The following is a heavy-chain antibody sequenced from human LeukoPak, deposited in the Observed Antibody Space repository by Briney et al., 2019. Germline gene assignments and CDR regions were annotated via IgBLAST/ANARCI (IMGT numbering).Heavy chain of an antibody. V-gene: IGHV3-33*01. D-gene: IGHD3-22*01. J-gene: IGHJ4*02. CDR1: GFIFSSFG. CDR2: IWHDGSYK. CDR3: ARVGDYENSGSQPFDY. Sequence: GGSLRLPCAASGFIFSSFGMHWVRQAPGKGLEWVAVIWHDGSYKYYLDPVKGRFTISRDNAKNTLYLQMNNLRVEDTAVYYCARVGDYENSGSQPFDYWGQGTLVTVSS.